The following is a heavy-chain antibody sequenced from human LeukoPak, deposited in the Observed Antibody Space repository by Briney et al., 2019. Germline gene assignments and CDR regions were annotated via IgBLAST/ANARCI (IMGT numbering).Heavy chain of an antibody. J-gene: IGHJ6*03. D-gene: IGHD3-10*01. V-gene: IGHV4-59*01. Sequence: SETLSLTCTVSGGSISSYYWSWIRQPPGKGLEWIGYIYSSGSTNYNPSLKSRVTISVDTSKNQFSLKLSSVTAADTAVYYCARDFLYGSGYYYYMDVWGKGTTVTVSS. CDR3: ARDFLYGSGYYYYMDV. CDR2: IYSSGST. CDR1: GGSISSYY.